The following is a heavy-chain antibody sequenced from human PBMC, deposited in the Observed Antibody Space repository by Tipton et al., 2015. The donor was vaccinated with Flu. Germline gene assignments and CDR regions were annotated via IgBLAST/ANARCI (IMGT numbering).Heavy chain of an antibody. CDR1: GFTFSRYA. Sequence: SLRLSCVASGFTFSRYAMSWVRRAPGKGLEWVSAVSGGGDTTYFADSVKGRFTISRDNIKNTPSLQMNSLTAEDTAVYYCARVIPELVAGLDYWGRGTLVTVSS. J-gene: IGHJ4*02. CDR2: VSGGGDTT. D-gene: IGHD6-19*01. V-gene: IGHV3-23*01. CDR3: ARVIPELVAGLDY.